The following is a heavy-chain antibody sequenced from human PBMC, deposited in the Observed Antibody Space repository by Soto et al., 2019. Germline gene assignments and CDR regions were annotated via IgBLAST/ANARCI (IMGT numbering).Heavy chain of an antibody. CDR2: IYSGGST. CDR3: ARERMGHAFDI. J-gene: IGHJ3*02. V-gene: IGHV3-53*04. Sequence: PGGSLRLSCAASGFTVSINYMSWFRQAPGKGLEWVSVIYSGGSTYYADSVKGRFTISRHNSKNTLYLQMNSLRAEDTAVYYCARERMGHAFDIWGQGTMVTVSS. D-gene: IGHD2-8*01. CDR1: GFTVSINY.